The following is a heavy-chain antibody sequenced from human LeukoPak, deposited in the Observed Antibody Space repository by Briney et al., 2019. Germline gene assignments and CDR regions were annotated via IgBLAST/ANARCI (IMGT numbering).Heavy chain of an antibody. V-gene: IGHV4-30-4*08. CDR2: IYYSGST. CDR1: GGSISSVDYY. Sequence: SQTLSLTCTVSGGSISSVDYYWSWIRQPPGKGLEWIGYIYYSGSTYYNPSLKSRVTISVDTSKNQFSLKLSSVTDADTAVYYCAKSDYYGSGSYFDYWGQGTLVTVSS. J-gene: IGHJ4*02. CDR3: AKSDYYGSGSYFDY. D-gene: IGHD3-10*01.